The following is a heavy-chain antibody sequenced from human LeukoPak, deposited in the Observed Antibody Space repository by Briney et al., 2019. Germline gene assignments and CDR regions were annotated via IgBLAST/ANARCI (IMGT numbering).Heavy chain of an antibody. D-gene: IGHD1-7*01. J-gene: IGHJ3*02. CDR3: TTDPQQAELELQDAFDI. Sequence: GGSLRLSCAASGFTFSNAWMSWVRQAPGKGLEWVGRIKSKTDGGTTDYAAPVKGRFTISRDDSKNTLYLQMNSLKTEDTAVYYCTTDPQQAELELQDAFDIWGQGTMVTVSS. CDR2: IKSKTDGGTT. V-gene: IGHV3-15*05. CDR1: GFTFSNAW.